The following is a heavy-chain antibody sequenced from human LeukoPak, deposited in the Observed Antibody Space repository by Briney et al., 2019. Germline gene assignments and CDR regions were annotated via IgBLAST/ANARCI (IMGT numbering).Heavy chain of an antibody. Sequence: PGGSLRLSGAASGFTFSSHAMSWVRQAPGKGLEGGLAISGSGGSTDYADPVRGRFTTSTAICKNTMYLKMMSLTAEAGAVCDCAKRYRSGCADYWGQGTLVTVSS. CDR2: ISGSGGST. CDR3: AKRYRSGCADY. CDR1: GFTFSSHA. V-gene: IGHV3-23*01. J-gene: IGHJ4*02. D-gene: IGHD6-19*01.